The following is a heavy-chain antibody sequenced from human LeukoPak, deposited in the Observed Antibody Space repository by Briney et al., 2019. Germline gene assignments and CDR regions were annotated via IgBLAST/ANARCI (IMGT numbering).Heavy chain of an antibody. CDR2: INADGSSI. CDR1: GFTSSTSW. D-gene: IGHD4-23*01. V-gene: IGHV3-74*01. Sequence: PGGSLRVSCAASGFTSSTSWMHWVRQAPGKGLVWVSRINADGSSIAYADSVKGRFTISRDNAKNTLYLQMDSLRAEDTAVYYCARPLDDYGGAWFDPWGQGTLVTISS. CDR3: ARPLDDYGGAWFDP. J-gene: IGHJ5*02.